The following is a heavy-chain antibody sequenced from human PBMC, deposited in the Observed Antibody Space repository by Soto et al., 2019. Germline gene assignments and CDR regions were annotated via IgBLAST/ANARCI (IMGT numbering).Heavy chain of an antibody. CDR2: IIPIFGTA. D-gene: IGHD6-6*01. CDR1: GGTFSSYA. CDR3: ASNMVKYSSSSMTRFYGMDV. Sequence: SGKVSCKASGGTFSSYAISWVRQAPGQGLEWMGGIIPIFGTANYAQKFQCRVTITADESTSTAYSELSSLRSGDTAVYYCASNMVKYSSSSMTRFYGMDVWGQGTTVTVSS. V-gene: IGHV1-69*13. J-gene: IGHJ6*02.